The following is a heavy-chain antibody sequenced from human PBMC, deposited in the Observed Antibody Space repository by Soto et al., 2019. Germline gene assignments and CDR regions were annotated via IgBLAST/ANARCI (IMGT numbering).Heavy chain of an antibody. Sequence: GGSLRLSCAASGFTFSSYAMSWVRQAPGKGLEWVSAISGSGGSTYYADSVKGRFTISRDNSKNTLYLQMNSLRAEDTAVYYCASKVGDRPAKYGMDVWGQGTTVTVSS. J-gene: IGHJ6*02. CDR3: ASKVGDRPAKYGMDV. CDR2: ISGSGGST. CDR1: GFTFSSYA. D-gene: IGHD4-17*01. V-gene: IGHV3-23*01.